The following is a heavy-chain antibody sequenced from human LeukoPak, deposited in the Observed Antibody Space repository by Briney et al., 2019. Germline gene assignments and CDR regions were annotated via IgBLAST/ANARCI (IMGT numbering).Heavy chain of an antibody. J-gene: IGHJ3*02. V-gene: IGHV4-31*03. Sequence: PSETLSLTCTVSGGSISSGGYYWNWIHQHPGKGLEWIGYIYHSGSTYYNPSLKSRITISVDTSKNQFSLKLSSVTAADTAVYYCARARPFGAFHIWGQGTMVTVAS. D-gene: IGHD1-1*01. CDR2: IYHSGST. CDR1: GGSISSGGYY. CDR3: ARARPFGAFHI.